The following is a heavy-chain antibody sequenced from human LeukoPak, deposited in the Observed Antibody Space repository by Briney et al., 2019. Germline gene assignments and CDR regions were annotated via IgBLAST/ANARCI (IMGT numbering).Heavy chain of an antibody. J-gene: IGHJ3*02. CDR3: ARVISVRGAFDI. CDR1: GFTFSSYG. Sequence: GGSLRLSCAASGFTFSSYGMHWVRQAPGKGLEWVSVIYSGGSTYYADSVKGRFTISRDNSKNTLYLQMNSLRAEDTAVYYCARVISVRGAFDIWGQGTMVTVSS. CDR2: IYSGGST. D-gene: IGHD5/OR15-5a*01. V-gene: IGHV3-53*01.